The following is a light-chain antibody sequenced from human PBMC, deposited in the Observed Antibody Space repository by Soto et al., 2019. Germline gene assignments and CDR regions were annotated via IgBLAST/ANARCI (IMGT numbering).Light chain of an antibody. CDR1: QTVSSY. Sequence: EIVLTQSPATLSLSPGERATLSCRASQTVSSYLAWYQQKAGQAPRPLIYGASTRATGIPARFSGSGSGTEFTLTISSLQSEDFAVYYCQQYNNWPMYTFGQGTKLEIK. J-gene: IGKJ2*01. CDR2: GAS. CDR3: QQYNNWPMYT. V-gene: IGKV3-15*01.